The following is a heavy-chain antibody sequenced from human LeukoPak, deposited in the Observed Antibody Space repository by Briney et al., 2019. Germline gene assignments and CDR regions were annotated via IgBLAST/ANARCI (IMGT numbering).Heavy chain of an antibody. D-gene: IGHD2-2*01. J-gene: IGHJ3*02. CDR1: GGSLRSSSYY. CDR3: ARHGHCSSTRCSDYYAFDI. V-gene: IGHV4-39*01. CDR2: IYYRGST. Sequence: ETLSLTCTVSGGSLRSSSYYWGWIRQPTGKGVEWIGSIYYRGSTYYNPSLKSRVTISVNTSKNQFSLNLSSVPAAYTSVYYCARHGHCSSTRCSDYYAFDIWGQGTMVTVSS.